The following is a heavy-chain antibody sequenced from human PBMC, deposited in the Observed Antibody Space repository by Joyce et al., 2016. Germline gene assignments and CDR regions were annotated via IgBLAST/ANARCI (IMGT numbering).Heavy chain of an antibody. V-gene: IGHV3-30-3*01. J-gene: IGHJ4*02. CDR2: SSYDGINK. CDR3: ARDASPTIDTDGYYYEVATNFDY. D-gene: IGHD3-22*01. CDR1: GFNFSTYP. Sequence: QVQLVESGGGVVRPGRSLRLSCAASGFNFSTYPMHWVRQAQCKGLEWVAFSSYDGINKHAADSVNGRITISRDNSKSTLYLQMNSLRTEDTAVYFCARDASPTIDTDGYYYEVATNFDYWGQGTLITVSS.